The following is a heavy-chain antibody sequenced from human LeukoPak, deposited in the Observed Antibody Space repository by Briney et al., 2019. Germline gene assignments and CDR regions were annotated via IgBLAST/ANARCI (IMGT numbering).Heavy chain of an antibody. J-gene: IGHJ4*02. CDR3: AKNLYAGGWDPMGYFDY. CDR1: GFTFSSYW. V-gene: IGHV3-74*01. CDR2: INGDGSST. Sequence: GGSLRLSCAASGFTFSSYWMNWVRQAPGKGLVWVSRINGDGSSTNYADSVKGRFTISRDNAKNTLYLQLNSLRAEDTAVYYCAKNLYAGGWDPMGYFDYWGQGTLVTVSS. D-gene: IGHD2-8*01.